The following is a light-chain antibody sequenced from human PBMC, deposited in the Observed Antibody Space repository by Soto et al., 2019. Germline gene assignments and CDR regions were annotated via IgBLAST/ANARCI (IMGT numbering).Light chain of an antibody. CDR1: RSLLHDNGKNS. CDR2: LGS. J-gene: IGKJ5*01. V-gene: IGKV2-28*01. Sequence: DIVMTQSPLSLPVTPGERACISCRSSRSLLHDNGKNSMDWYLQKAGQSPQLXIYLGSNRASGVPERFSGSGSGTDFTLKISRVEAEDVGVYYCMHALQTPITFGQGTRLEIK. CDR3: MHALQTPIT.